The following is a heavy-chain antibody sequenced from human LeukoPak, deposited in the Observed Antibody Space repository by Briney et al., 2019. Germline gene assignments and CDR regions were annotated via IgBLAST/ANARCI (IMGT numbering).Heavy chain of an antibody. CDR1: GYTFTSYY. CDR3: ARTGPDYYDSSGYYFYYFDY. J-gene: IGHJ4*02. V-gene: IGHV1-46*01. CDR2: INPSGGST. Sequence: ASVKVSCKASGYTFTSYYMHWVRQAPGQGLEWMGIINPSGGSTSYAQKFQGRVTMTRDTSTSTVYMELSSLRSEDTAVDYCARTGPDYYDSSGYYFYYFDYWGQGTLVTVSS. D-gene: IGHD3-22*01.